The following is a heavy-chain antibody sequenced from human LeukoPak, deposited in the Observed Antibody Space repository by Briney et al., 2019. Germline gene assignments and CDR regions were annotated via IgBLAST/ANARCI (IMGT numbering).Heavy chain of an antibody. CDR3: ARLNIVATILGD. CDR1: GGSISSSSYY. CDR2: IYYSGST. Sequence: PETLSVTCTVPGGSISSSSYYWGWIRHPPGKGLEWIGSIYYSGSTYYSPSLKSRVTISVDTSKNQFSLKLSSVTAADTAVYCCARLNIVATILGDWGQGTLVTVSS. V-gene: IGHV4-39*01. J-gene: IGHJ4*02. D-gene: IGHD5-12*01.